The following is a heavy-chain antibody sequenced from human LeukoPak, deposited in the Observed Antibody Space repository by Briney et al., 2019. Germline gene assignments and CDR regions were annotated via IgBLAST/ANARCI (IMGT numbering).Heavy chain of an antibody. CDR2: MNPNSGDT. CDR1: GGTLNSHT. J-gene: IGHJ4*02. Sequence: GASVKVSCKASGGTLNSHTFSWVRQATGQGLEWMGWMNPNSGDTGYAQKFQGRVTMTRNTSISTAHMELSSLRSEDTAVYYCARGQRPDNSHWGQGTLVTVSS. CDR3: ARGQRPDNSH. D-gene: IGHD6-25*01. V-gene: IGHV1-8*02.